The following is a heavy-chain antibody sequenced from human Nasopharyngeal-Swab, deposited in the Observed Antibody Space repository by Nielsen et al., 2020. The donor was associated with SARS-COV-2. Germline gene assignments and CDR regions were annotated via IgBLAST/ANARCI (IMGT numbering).Heavy chain of an antibody. J-gene: IGHJ6*03. D-gene: IGHD1-14*01. CDR3: AREGAGSETIYYYYYMDV. V-gene: IGHV4-39*07. Sequence: SETLSLTCTVSGGSISSSSYYWGWIRQPPGKGLAWIGSIYYSGSTYYNPSLKSRVTISVDTSKNQFSLKLSSVTAADTAVYYCAREGAGSETIYYYYYMDVWGKGTTVTVSS. CDR1: GGSISSSSYY. CDR2: IYYSGST.